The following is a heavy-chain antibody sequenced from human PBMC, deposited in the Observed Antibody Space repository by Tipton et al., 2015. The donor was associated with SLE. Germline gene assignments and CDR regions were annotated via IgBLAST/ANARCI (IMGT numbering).Heavy chain of an antibody. CDR3: ARAHYGSMGYYNRFWPDP. Sequence: TLSLTCAVSGGSISSGSFSWSWIRQPPGKGLEWIGYVHYSGGTNYNPSVKSRVTISVDTSKNQFSLKVTSVTAADTAVYYCARAHYGSMGYYNRFWPDPCGQGTLVTASS. CDR1: GGSISSGSFS. J-gene: IGHJ5*02. D-gene: IGHD3-10*01. V-gene: IGHV4-61*01. CDR2: VHYSGGT.